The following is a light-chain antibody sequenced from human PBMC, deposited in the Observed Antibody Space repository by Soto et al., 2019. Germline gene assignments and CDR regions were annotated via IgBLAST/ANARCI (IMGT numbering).Light chain of an antibody. CDR2: RNN. J-gene: IGLJ2*01. CDR3: AAWDDSLSGVV. V-gene: IGLV1-47*01. CDR1: SSNIGSNY. Sequence: QSVLTQPPSASGTPGQWVTISCSGSSSNIGSNYVYWYQQLPGTAPKLLIYRNNQRPSGVTDRFSGSKSGTSASLAISGLRSEDEADYYCAAWDDSLSGVVFGGGTKLTVL.